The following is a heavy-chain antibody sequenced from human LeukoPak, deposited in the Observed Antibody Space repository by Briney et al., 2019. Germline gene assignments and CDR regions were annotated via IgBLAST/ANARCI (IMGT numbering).Heavy chain of an antibody. CDR3: ARGGSGYDSFYYYGMDV. CDR2: IYDSGST. J-gene: IGHJ6*02. CDR1: GGSFSGYY. D-gene: IGHD5-12*01. V-gene: IGHV4-59*12. Sequence: SESLSLTCAVYGGSFSGYYWSWIRQPPGKGLEWIGYIYDSGSTNYNPSLKSRVTISVDTSKNQFSLKLSSVTAADTAVYYCARGGSGYDSFYYYGMDVWGQGTTVTVSS.